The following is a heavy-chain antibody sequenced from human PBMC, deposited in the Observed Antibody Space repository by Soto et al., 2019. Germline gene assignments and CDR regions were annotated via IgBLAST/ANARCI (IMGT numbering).Heavy chain of an antibody. J-gene: IGHJ6*02. CDR3: ARVRYDEGYYYYGMDV. Sequence: QVQLVQSGAEVKKPGSSVKVSCKASGGTFSSYAISWVRQAPGQGLEWMGGIIPIFGTANYAQKFQGRVTITADESTRTASMELSSLRSEDTAVYDCARVRYDEGYYYYGMDVWGQGTTVTVSS. CDR1: GGTFSSYA. D-gene: IGHD4-17*01. V-gene: IGHV1-69*01. CDR2: IIPIFGTA.